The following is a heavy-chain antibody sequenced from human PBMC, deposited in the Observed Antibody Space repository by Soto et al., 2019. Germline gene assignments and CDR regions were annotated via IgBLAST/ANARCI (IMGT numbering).Heavy chain of an antibody. J-gene: IGHJ6*02. CDR1: GFTFSSYE. CDR2: ISSSGSSK. D-gene: IGHD4-17*01. CDR3: ARDLNGDFDYYYYGMDV. Sequence: PGGSLRLSCAASGFTFSSYEMNWVRQAPGKGLEWVSYISSSGSSKYYADSVKGRFTMSRDNAKNSLYLQMNSLSAEDTAVYYSARDLNGDFDYYYYGMDVWGQGTTVTVSS. V-gene: IGHV3-48*03.